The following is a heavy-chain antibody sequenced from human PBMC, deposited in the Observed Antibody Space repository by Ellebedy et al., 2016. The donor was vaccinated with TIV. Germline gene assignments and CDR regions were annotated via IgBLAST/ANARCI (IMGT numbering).Heavy chain of an antibody. D-gene: IGHD3-10*01. J-gene: IGHJ4*02. V-gene: IGHV3-9*01. CDR1: GFTFDDYA. CDR3: AKDHHYGSGSSLDY. Sequence: SLKISXAASGFTFDDYAMHWVRQAPGKGLEWVSGISWNSGSIGYADSVKGRFTISRDNAKNSLYLQMNSLRAEDTALYYCAKDHHYGSGSSLDYWGQGTLVTVSS. CDR2: ISWNSGSI.